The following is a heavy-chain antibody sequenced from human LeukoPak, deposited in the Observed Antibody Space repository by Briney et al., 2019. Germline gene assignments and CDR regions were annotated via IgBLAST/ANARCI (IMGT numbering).Heavy chain of an antibody. CDR1: GYSISSGNY. Sequence: SETLSLTCTVSGYSISSGNYWDWIRQPPGKGLEWIGSIYHSGSTYYNPSLKSRVTISVDTSKNQFSLKLSSVTAADTAVYYCAREYFGDYDFWSGYFGMGEYNWFDPWGQGTLVTVSS. D-gene: IGHD3-3*01. CDR3: AREYFGDYDFWSGYFGMGEYNWFDP. J-gene: IGHJ5*02. V-gene: IGHV4-38-2*02. CDR2: IYHSGST.